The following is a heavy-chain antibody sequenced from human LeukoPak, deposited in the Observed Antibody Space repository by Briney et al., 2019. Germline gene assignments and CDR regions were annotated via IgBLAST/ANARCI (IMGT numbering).Heavy chain of an antibody. CDR3: AKVRYYGSGPFDI. J-gene: IGHJ3*02. Sequence: PGGSLRLSCAASGFTFSSYGMHWVRQAPGKGLEWVAGISYDGSNKYYADSVKGRFTISRDNSKNTLYLQMNSLRAEDTAVYYCAKVRYYGSGPFDIWGQGTMVTVSS. V-gene: IGHV3-30*18. CDR2: ISYDGSNK. CDR1: GFTFSSYG. D-gene: IGHD3-10*01.